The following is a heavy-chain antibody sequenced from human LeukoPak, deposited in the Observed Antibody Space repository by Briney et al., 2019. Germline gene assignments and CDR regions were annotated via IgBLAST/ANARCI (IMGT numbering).Heavy chain of an antibody. CDR1: GFTFSSYA. V-gene: IGHV3-30-3*01. CDR2: ISYDGSNK. CDR3: ARLSGSYFDY. J-gene: IGHJ4*02. D-gene: IGHD1-26*01. Sequence: GGSLRLSCAASGFTFSSYAMHWVRQAPGKGLEWVAVISYDGSNKYYAYSVKGGLTISRDNSENTLYLQMNSRRAEDTAVYYCARLSGSYFDYWGQQAMLTVCS.